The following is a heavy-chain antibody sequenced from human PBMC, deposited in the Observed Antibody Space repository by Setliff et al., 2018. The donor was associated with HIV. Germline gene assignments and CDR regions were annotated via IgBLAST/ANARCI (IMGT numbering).Heavy chain of an antibody. CDR3: ARGKGGLVGPAEFDY. CDR1: GGSINTPTYY. V-gene: IGHV4-39*01. Sequence: PSETLSLTCGVSGGSINTPTYYWGWIRQPPGKGLEWIGEINHTGNTQYNPSLKSRVTMSEETSKNQFSLKLKSVTAADTAIYFCARGKGGLVGPAEFDYWGPGTLVTVSS. J-gene: IGHJ4*02. D-gene: IGHD1-26*01. CDR2: INHTGNT.